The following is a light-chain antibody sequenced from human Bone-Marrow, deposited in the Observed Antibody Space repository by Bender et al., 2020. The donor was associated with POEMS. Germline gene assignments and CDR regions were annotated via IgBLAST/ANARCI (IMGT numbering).Light chain of an antibody. CDR2: GNN. CDR1: SSNIGAGYD. Sequence: QSVLTQPPSVSGAPGQRVTISCTGSSSNIGAGYDVHWYQQFPGTAPRLLIYGNNNRPSGVPDRFSGSKSGTSASLAITGLQADDEADYYCQSFDSGLSSYVFGSGTQVTVL. J-gene: IGLJ1*01. V-gene: IGLV1-40*01. CDR3: QSFDSGLSSYV.